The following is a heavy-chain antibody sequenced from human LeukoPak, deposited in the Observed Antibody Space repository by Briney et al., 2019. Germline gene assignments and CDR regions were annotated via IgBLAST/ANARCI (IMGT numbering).Heavy chain of an antibody. CDR1: GGSISSYY. Sequence: SETLSLTCTVSGGSISSYYWSWIRQPPGKGLEGIGYIYYSGSTNHNPSLKSRVTISVDTSKNQFSLKLSSVTAADTAVYYCARDFGGSYYFDYWGQGTLVTVSS. CDR2: IYYSGST. CDR3: ARDFGGSYYFDY. J-gene: IGHJ4*02. V-gene: IGHV4-59*01. D-gene: IGHD1-26*01.